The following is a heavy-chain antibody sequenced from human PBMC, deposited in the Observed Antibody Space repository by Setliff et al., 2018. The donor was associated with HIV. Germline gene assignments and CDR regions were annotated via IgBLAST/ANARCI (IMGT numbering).Heavy chain of an antibody. J-gene: IGHJ4*02. CDR1: GYSLTKYA. D-gene: IGHD3-10*01. CDR2: INANKGNT. V-gene: IGHV1-3*01. CDR3: ARDKTSRYYYTGSAYSDYFDF. Sequence: KVSCKASGYSLTKYALHWVRQAPGQRLEWMGWINANKGNTKYSQKFQGRVTITWDTSASAAYMELSSLRSEDTAVYYCARDKTSRYYYTGSAYSDYFDFWGQGTLVTVSS.